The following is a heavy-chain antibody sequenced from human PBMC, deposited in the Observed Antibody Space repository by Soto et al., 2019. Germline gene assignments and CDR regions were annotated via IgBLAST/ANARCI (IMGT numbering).Heavy chain of an antibody. V-gene: IGHV1-3*01. D-gene: IGHD4-4*01. CDR2: INAGNGNT. CDR3: ARLTTVTTATHYYYYYGMNV. J-gene: IGHJ6*02. CDR1: VYTSTSYA. Sequence: GASVKDSCKASVYTSTSYALHWVRPAPGQRLEWMGWINAGNGNTKYSQKFQGRVTITRDTSASTAYMELSSLRSEDTAVYYCARLTTVTTATHYYYYYGMNVWGQETTVTVS.